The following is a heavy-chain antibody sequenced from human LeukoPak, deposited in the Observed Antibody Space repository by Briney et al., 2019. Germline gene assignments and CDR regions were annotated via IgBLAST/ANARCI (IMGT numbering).Heavy chain of an antibody. V-gene: IGHV3-21*01. J-gene: IGHJ4*02. Sequence: PGGSLRLSCAASGFTFSSYSMNWVRQAPGKGLEWVSSISSSSSYIYYAGSVKGRFTISRDNAKNSLYLQMNSLRAEDTAVYYCARDGQQLPLDYWGQGTLVTVSS. CDR1: GFTFSSYS. D-gene: IGHD6-13*01. CDR3: ARDGQQLPLDY. CDR2: ISSSSSYI.